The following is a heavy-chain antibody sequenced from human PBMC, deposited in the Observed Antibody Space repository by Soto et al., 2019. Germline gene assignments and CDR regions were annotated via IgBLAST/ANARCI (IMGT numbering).Heavy chain of an antibody. V-gene: IGHV4-30-4*01. D-gene: IGHD1-26*01. J-gene: IGHJ4*02. Sequence: QVQLQESGPGLVKPSQTLSLTCTVSGTTISSGDHYWSWIRQAPGKGLEWIGYMYYTGKTYYNTSLHSRVTLAVDTSTNQFSLKMTSVTGADTAMYFCARVYGRGDYFDFWGRGTLVSVSS. CDR3: ARVYGRGDYFDF. CDR2: MYYTGKT. CDR1: GTTISSGDHY.